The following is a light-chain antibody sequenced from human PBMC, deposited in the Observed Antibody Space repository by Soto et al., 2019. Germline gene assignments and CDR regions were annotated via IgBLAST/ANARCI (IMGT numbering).Light chain of an antibody. Sequence: DIQMTQSPSSVSASVGDRVTITCRASQDINHSLAWFQQRPGEAPRLLIYSASSLDSGVPSRFSGSGSGTDFTLTIISLQPEDFATYFCQQGDSFPLTFGGGTKVEIK. CDR2: SAS. V-gene: IGKV1-12*01. CDR3: QQGDSFPLT. CDR1: QDINHS. J-gene: IGKJ4*01.